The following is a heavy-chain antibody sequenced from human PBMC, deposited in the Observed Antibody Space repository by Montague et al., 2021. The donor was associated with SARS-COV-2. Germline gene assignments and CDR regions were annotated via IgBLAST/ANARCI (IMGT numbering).Heavy chain of an antibody. CDR3: ARDIGGSTVTTGGFDY. D-gene: IGHD4-17*01. CDR1: GGSISSGGYY. J-gene: IGHJ4*02. Sequence: TLSLTCTVSGGSISSGGYYWSWIRQHPGKGLEWIGYIYYSGSTYYNPSLKSRVTISVDTSKNQFSLKLSSVTAADTVVYYCARDIGGSTVTTGGFDYWGQGTLVTVSS. CDR2: IYYSGST. V-gene: IGHV4-31*03.